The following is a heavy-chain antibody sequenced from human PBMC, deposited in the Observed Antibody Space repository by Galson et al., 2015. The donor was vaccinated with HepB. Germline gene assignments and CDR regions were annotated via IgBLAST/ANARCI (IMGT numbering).Heavy chain of an antibody. V-gene: IGHV3-53*01. J-gene: IGHJ3*01. Sequence: SLRLSCAASGFTVSSNYMSWVRQAPGKGLEWVSVIYTGGNTYYADSVKGRFTISRDNSKNTLYLQMNSLGAEDTAMYYCTRECFTSCYSAFDLWGQGTMVTVSS. CDR2: IYTGGNT. CDR1: GFTVSSNY. CDR3: TRECFTSCYSAFDL. D-gene: IGHD2-2*02.